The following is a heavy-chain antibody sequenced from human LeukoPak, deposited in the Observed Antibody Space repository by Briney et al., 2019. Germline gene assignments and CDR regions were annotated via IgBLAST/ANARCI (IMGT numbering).Heavy chain of an antibody. V-gene: IGHV1-69*04. J-gene: IGHJ4*02. Sequence: SVKVSCKASGGTFSSYAISWVRQAPGQGLEWVGRIIPILGIANYAQKFQGRVTITADKSTSTAYMELSSLRSEDTAVYYCARDGIAVAGTFDYWGQGTLVTVSS. CDR2: IIPILGIA. D-gene: IGHD6-19*01. CDR3: ARDGIAVAGTFDY. CDR1: GGTFSSYA.